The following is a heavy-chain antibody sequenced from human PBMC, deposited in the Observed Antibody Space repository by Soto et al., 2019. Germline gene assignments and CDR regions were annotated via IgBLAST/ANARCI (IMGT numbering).Heavy chain of an antibody. D-gene: IGHD2-21*01. J-gene: IGHJ6*02. CDR2: IDTSGTT. CDR1: GGSISSKY. Sequence: IVSLTSIVSGGSISSKYISWNRQSAGKGLEWIGRIDTSGTTNYNPSLKSRVTMSVDASKSQFSLNLSSVTAADTAVYYCARGPCGYGYYHGMDVWGPGTTVTVSS. V-gene: IGHV4-4*07. CDR3: ARGPCGYGYYHGMDV.